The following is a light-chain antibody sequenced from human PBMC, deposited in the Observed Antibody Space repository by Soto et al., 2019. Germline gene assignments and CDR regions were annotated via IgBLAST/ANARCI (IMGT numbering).Light chain of an antibody. CDR1: QSVSNNY. V-gene: IGKV3-20*01. J-gene: IGKJ1*01. CDR3: QQYGTSGT. CDR2: GAS. Sequence: EILLTQSPGTLSRSPGERATLSCGASQSVSNNYLAWYQQKPCQAPRLLIYGASNRATGIPDSFSGSGSGTEFTLTISRLEPEDFAVYYCQQYGTSGTFGHGTKVDIK.